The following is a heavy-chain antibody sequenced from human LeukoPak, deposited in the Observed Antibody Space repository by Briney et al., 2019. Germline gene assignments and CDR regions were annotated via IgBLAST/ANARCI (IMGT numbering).Heavy chain of an antibody. Sequence: SETLSLTCTVSGGSISSSSYYWGWIRQPPGKGLEWIGSIYYSGSTYYNPSLKSRVTISVDTSKNRFSLKLSSVTAADTAVYYCASVRPPHWFDPWGQGTLVTVSS. CDR3: ASVRPPHWFDP. CDR2: IYYSGST. J-gene: IGHJ5*02. V-gene: IGHV4-39*07. CDR1: GGSISSSSYY.